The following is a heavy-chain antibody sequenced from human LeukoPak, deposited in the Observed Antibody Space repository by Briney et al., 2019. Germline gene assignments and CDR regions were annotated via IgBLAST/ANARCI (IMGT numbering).Heavy chain of an antibody. J-gene: IGHJ3*02. CDR1: GYTFDNYG. D-gene: IGHD5-24*01. CDR2: ISAYDGNT. CDR3: ARDFGMFTISHGDAFAI. V-gene: IGHV1-18*01. Sequence: ASVKVSCKASGYTFDNYGISWVRQAPGQGLEWMGWISAYDGNTYYANKLQGRVTMTTDASTSTAFMELRSLTSDDTAVYFCARDFGMFTISHGDAFAIWGQGTVVTVSS.